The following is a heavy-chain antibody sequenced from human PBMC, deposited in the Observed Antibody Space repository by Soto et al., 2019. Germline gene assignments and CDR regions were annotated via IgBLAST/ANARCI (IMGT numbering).Heavy chain of an antibody. CDR2: ISGSGGST. Sequence: EVQLLESGGGLVQPGGPLRLSCAASGFTFSSYAMSWVRQAPGKGLEWVSAISGSGGSTYYADSVKGRFTISRDNSKNTLYLQMNSLRAEDTAVYYCAKEGGYCSSTSCYGRVYYWGQGTLVTVSS. CDR3: AKEGGYCSSTSCYGRVYY. CDR1: GFTFSSYA. V-gene: IGHV3-23*01. D-gene: IGHD2-2*03. J-gene: IGHJ4*02.